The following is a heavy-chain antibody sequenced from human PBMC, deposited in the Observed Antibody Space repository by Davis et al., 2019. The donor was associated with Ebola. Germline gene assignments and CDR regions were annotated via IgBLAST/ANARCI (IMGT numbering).Heavy chain of an antibody. J-gene: IGHJ6*02. Sequence: GESLKISCKGSGYSFTSYWISWVRQLPGKGLEWMGRIDPSDSYTNYSPPFQGHVAISADKSISTAYLQWSSLKASDTAMYYCARYDFWSDYGMDVWGQGTTVTVSS. D-gene: IGHD3-3*01. CDR2: IDPSDSYT. V-gene: IGHV5-10-1*01. CDR1: GYSFTSYW. CDR3: ARYDFWSDYGMDV.